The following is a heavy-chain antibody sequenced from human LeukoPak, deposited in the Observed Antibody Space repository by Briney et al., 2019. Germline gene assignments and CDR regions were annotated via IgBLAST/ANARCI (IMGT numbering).Heavy chain of an antibody. V-gene: IGHV1-69*06. J-gene: IGHJ4*02. D-gene: IGHD1-26*01. CDR2: IIPIFGTA. CDR3: ATVPRVGATLFDY. Sequence: PGGSLRLSCAASGFPFSSFPMSWVRQAPGQGLEWMGGIIPIFGTANYAQKFQGRVTMTEDTSTDTAYMELSSLRSEDTAVYYCATVPRVGATLFDYWGQGTLVTVSS. CDR1: GFPFSSFP.